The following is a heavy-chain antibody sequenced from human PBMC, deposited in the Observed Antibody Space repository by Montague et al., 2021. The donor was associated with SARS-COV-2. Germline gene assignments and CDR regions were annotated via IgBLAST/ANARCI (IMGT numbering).Heavy chain of an antibody. CDR1: GVSISSYY. CDR3: ARGVAPSEGNWFDP. CDR2: IYYTGST. D-gene: IGHD6-13*01. V-gene: IGHV4-59*01. J-gene: IGHJ5*02. Sequence: SETLSLTCTVSGVSISSYYWIWIRQPPGKGLEWIGYIYYTGSTNYNPSLKSRVTISVDTSKNQFSLKLSSVTAADTAVYYCARGVAPSEGNWFDPWGRGTLVTVSS.